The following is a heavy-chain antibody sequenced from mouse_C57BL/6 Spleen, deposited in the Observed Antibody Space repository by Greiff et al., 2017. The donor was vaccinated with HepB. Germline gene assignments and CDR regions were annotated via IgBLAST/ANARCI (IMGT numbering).Heavy chain of an antibody. CDR2: ISSGGDYI. CDR1: GFTFSSYA. V-gene: IGHV5-9-1*02. CDR3: TREYYYGSRGRSYAMDY. Sequence: EVKVVESGEGLVKPGGSLKLSCAASGFTFSSYAMSWVRQTPEKRLEWVAYISSGGDYIYYADTVKGRFTISRDNARNTLYLQMSSLKSEDTAMYYCTREYYYGSRGRSYAMDYWGQGTSVTVSS. J-gene: IGHJ4*01. D-gene: IGHD1-1*01.